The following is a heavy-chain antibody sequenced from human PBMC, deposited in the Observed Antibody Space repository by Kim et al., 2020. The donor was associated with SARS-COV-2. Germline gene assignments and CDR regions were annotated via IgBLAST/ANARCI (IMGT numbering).Heavy chain of an antibody. V-gene: IGHV5-51*01. CDR3: ARLGSIAARPRENLWGDY. J-gene: IGHJ4*02. D-gene: IGHD6-6*01. CDR2: IYPGDSDT. Sequence: GESLKISCKGSGYSFTSYWIGWVRQMPGKGLEWMGIIYPGDSDTRYSPSFQGQVTISADKSISTAYLQWSSLKASDTAMYYCARLGSIAARPRENLWGDYWGQGTLVTVSS. CDR1: GYSFTSYW.